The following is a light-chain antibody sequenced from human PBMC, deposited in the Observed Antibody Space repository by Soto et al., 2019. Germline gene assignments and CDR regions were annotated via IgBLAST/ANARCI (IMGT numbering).Light chain of an antibody. CDR1: SSDVGSYNL. V-gene: IGLV2-23*02. J-gene: IGLJ3*02. CDR3: CSYAGSRV. Sequence: QSALTQPASVSGSPGQSITISCTGTSSDVGSYNLVSWYQQHPGKAPKLMIYEVSKRPSGVSNRFSGSKSGNTASLTISGLQAEDEADHYCCSYAGSRVFGGGTKVTVL. CDR2: EVS.